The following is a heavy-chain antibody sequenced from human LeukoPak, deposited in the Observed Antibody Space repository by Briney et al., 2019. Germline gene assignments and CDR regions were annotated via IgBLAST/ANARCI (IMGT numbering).Heavy chain of an antibody. Sequence: GSLRLSCAASGFTFSSYAMSWVCQAPGKGLEWVSAISGSGGSTYYADSVKGRFTISRDNSKNTLYLQMNSLRAEDTAVYYCAKMRVQGSGPFGYWGQGTLVTVSS. V-gene: IGHV3-23*01. CDR3: AKMRVQGSGPFGY. J-gene: IGHJ4*02. CDR2: ISGSGGST. D-gene: IGHD3-10*01. CDR1: GFTFSSYA.